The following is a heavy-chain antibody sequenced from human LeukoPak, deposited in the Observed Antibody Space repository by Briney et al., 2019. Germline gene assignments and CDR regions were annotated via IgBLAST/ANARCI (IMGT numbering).Heavy chain of an antibody. CDR2: INHSGST. CDR1: GGSFSGYY. CDR3: ARAVGAVQD. J-gene: IGHJ4*02. Sequence: SETQSLTCAVYGGSFSGYYWSWIRQPPGKGLEWIGEINHSGSTNYNPSLKSRVTISVDTSKNQFSLKLSSVTAADTAVYYCARAVGAVQDWGQGTLVTVSS. V-gene: IGHV4-34*01. D-gene: IGHD1-26*01.